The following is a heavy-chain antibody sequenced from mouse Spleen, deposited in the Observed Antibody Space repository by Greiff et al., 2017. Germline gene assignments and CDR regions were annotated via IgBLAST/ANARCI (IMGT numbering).Heavy chain of an antibody. J-gene: IGHJ3*01. Sequence: VQLQQPGAELVRPGASVKLSCKASGYTFTSYWMHWVKQRPGQGLEWIGYINPSSGYTKYNQKFKDKATLTADKSSSTAYMQLSSLTYEDSAVYYCARRGLRYGNPWFAYWGQGTLVTVSA. V-gene: IGHV1-7*01. CDR3: ARRGLRYGNPWFAY. D-gene: IGHD2-1*01. CDR1: GYTFTSYW. CDR2: INPSSGYT.